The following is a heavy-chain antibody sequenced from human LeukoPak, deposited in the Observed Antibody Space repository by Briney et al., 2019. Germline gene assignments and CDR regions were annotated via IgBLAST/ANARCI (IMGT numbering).Heavy chain of an antibody. CDR3: AAGYSSGWYVY. V-gene: IGHV3-74*01. CDR2: INPDGSST. D-gene: IGHD6-19*01. CDR1: GFTFSTYW. Sequence: GGSLRLSCAASGFTFSTYWMHWVRQAPGEGLVWVSRINPDGSSTSYADSVKGRFTISRDNAKNTLYLQMNSLRAEDTAVYYCAAGYSSGWYVYWGQGTLVTVSS. J-gene: IGHJ4*02.